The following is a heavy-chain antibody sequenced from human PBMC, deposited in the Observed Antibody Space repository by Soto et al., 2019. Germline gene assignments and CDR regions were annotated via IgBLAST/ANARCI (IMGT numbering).Heavy chain of an antibody. J-gene: IGHJ3*02. CDR1: GYTFTGYY. Sequence: QVQLVQSGAEVKKPGASVKVSCKASGYTFTGYYMHWVRQAPGQGLEWMGWINPNSGGTNYAQKFQGWVTMTRDTSLSTAHMELSRLRSDDTAVYYCARVPREGLQLGELPLKGAFDIWCQGTMVTVSS. CDR3: ARVPREGLQLGELPLKGAFDI. D-gene: IGHD3-16*02. CDR2: INPNSGGT. V-gene: IGHV1-2*04.